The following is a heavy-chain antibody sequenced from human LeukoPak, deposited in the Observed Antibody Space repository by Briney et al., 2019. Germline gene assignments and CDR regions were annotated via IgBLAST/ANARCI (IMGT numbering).Heavy chain of an antibody. D-gene: IGHD2-2*01. CDR2: IYYSGST. Sequence: PSETLSLTCTVSGGSISSYYWSWIRQPPGKGLEWIGYIYYSGSTNYNPSLKSRVTISVDTSKNQFSLKLSSVTAADTAVYYCARCYYAENFDYWGQGTLVTVSS. J-gene: IGHJ4*02. CDR1: GGSISSYY. V-gene: IGHV4-59*01. CDR3: ARCYYAENFDY.